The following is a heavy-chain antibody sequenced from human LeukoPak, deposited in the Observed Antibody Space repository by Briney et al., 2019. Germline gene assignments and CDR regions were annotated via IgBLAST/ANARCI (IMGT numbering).Heavy chain of an antibody. V-gene: IGHV4-31*03. CDR2: VYYSGST. Sequence: SETLSLTCTVSGGSISSGGYYWSWIRQHPGKGLEWIGYVYYSGSTYYNPSLKSRVTISVDTSKNQFSLKLSSVTAADTAVYYCARSGVRLEPEYFDYWGQGTLVTVSS. J-gene: IGHJ4*02. CDR1: GGSISSGGYY. CDR3: ARSGVRLEPEYFDY. D-gene: IGHD1-14*01.